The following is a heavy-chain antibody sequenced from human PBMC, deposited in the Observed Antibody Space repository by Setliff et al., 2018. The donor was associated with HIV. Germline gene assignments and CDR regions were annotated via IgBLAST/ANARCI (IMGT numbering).Heavy chain of an antibody. V-gene: IGHV3-23*01. CDR3: TKDRSVWLGPRVYFDY. CDR1: GFTFSTYA. D-gene: IGHD6-19*01. J-gene: IGHJ4*02. CDR2: ISSGGDT. Sequence: PGGSLRLSCAASGFTFSTYAMAWVRQAPGKGLEWVSTISSGGDTYYGDSVKGRFTISRDKSKNTLYLQMSSLRAEDTAVYYCTKDRSVWLGPRVYFDYWGQGTLVTVSS.